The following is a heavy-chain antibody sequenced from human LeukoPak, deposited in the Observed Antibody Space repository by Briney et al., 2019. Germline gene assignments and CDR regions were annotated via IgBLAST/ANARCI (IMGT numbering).Heavy chain of an antibody. J-gene: IGHJ4*02. CDR2: IYHSGST. D-gene: IGHD1-26*01. V-gene: IGHV4-30-2*01. Sequence: SETLSLTCAVSGGSISSGGYSWSWIRQPPGKGLEWIGYIYHSGSTYYNPSLKSRVTISVDRSKNQFSLKLSSVTAADTAVYYCARTPNSGSYYVHFDYWGQGTLVTVSS. CDR3: ARTPNSGSYYVHFDY. CDR1: GGSISSGGYS.